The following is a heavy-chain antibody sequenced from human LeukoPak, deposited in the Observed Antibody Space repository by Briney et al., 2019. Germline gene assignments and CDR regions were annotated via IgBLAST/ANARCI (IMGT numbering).Heavy chain of an antibody. CDR1: GYTFTSYY. CDR3: ARDKEDGSGWPEVPN. Sequence: ASVKVSCKASGYTFTSYYMHWVRQAPGQGLEWMGIINPSGGSTCYAQKFQGRVTMTRDTSTSTVYMELSSLRSEDTAVYYCARDKEDGSGWPEVPNWGQGTLVTVSS. V-gene: IGHV1-46*01. J-gene: IGHJ4*02. CDR2: INPSGGST. D-gene: IGHD6-19*01.